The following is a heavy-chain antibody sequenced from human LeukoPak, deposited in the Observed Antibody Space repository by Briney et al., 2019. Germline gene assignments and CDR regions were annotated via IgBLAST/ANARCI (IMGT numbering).Heavy chain of an antibody. CDR3: AREVYDGSGYSPDY. J-gene: IGHJ4*02. CDR2: TRNKANSYTT. Sequence: GGSLRLSCAASGFTFSDHYMDWVRQAPGKGLEWVGRTRNKANSYTTEYAASVKGRFTISRDDSKNSLYLQMNSLKTEDTAVYYCAREVYDGSGYSPDYWGQGTLVTVSS. CDR1: GFTFSDHY. D-gene: IGHD3-22*01. V-gene: IGHV3-72*01.